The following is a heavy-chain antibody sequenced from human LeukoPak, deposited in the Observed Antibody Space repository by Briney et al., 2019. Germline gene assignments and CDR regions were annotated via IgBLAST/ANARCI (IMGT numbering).Heavy chain of an antibody. CDR1: GFTFSSYS. J-gene: IGHJ4*02. D-gene: IGHD5-18*01. CDR2: ISSSSSYI. CDR3: AREVGLRYSYGSN. V-gene: IGHV3-21*01. Sequence: GGSLRLSCAASGFTFSSYSMNWVRQAPGKGLEWVPSISSSSSYIYYADSVKGRFTISRDNAKNSLYLQMNSLRAEDTAVYYCAREVGLRYSYGSNWGQGTLVTVSS.